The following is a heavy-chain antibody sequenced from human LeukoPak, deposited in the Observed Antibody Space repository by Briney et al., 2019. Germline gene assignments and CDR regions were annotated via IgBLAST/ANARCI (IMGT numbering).Heavy chain of an antibody. V-gene: IGHV1-2*06. Sequence: ASVKVSCKASGYTFTGYYMHWVRPAPGQGLEWMGRINPNSGGTNYAQKFQGRVTMTRDTSISTAYMELSRLRSDDTAVYYCARDGWTTYNWFDPWGQGTLVTVSS. J-gene: IGHJ5*02. CDR2: INPNSGGT. D-gene: IGHD1-1*01. CDR3: ARDGWTTYNWFDP. CDR1: GYTFTGYY.